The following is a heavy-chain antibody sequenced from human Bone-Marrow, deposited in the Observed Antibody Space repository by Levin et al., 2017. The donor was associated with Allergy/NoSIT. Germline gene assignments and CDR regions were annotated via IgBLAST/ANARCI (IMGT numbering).Heavy chain of an antibody. CDR1: GFTVSSKF. CDR3: ARSINSQASAADY. CDR2: IYSDGST. J-gene: IGHJ4*02. V-gene: IGHV3-53*01. Sequence: GGSLRLSCAAAGFTVSSKFMSWVRQAPGKGLEWVSVIYSDGSTHYADSVKGRFTISRDNSENTLYLQVNSLRAEDTAFYYCARSINSQASAADYWGQGTLVTVSS. D-gene: IGHD1-1*01.